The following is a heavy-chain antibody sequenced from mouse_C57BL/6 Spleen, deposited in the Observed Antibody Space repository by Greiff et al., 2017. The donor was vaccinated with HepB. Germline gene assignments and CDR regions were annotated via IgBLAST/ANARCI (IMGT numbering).Heavy chain of an antibody. CDR3: ARRRTAQAHFDY. J-gene: IGHJ2*01. Sequence: QVQLKECGPGILQSSQTLSLTCSFSGFSLSTSGLGVSWIRQPSGKGLEWLAHIYWDDDKRYNPSLKSRLTISKDTSRNQVFLKITSVDTADTATYYCARRRTAQAHFDYWGQGTTLTVSS. V-gene: IGHV8-12*01. D-gene: IGHD3-2*02. CDR1: GFSLSTSGLG. CDR2: IYWDDDK.